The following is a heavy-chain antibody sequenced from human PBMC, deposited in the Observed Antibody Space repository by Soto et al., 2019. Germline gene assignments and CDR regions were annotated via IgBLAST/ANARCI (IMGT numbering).Heavy chain of an antibody. Sequence: PSETLSLTCTVSGGSIGSGGYYWSWIRQHPGKGLEWIGYIYYSGSTYYNPSLKSRVTISVDTSKNQFSLKLSSVTAADTAVYYCARSGYSYGPNPLLYRGQGTLVTVSS. CDR3: ARSGYSYGPNPLLY. CDR2: IYYSGST. J-gene: IGHJ4*02. D-gene: IGHD5-18*01. V-gene: IGHV4-31*03. CDR1: GGSIGSGGYY.